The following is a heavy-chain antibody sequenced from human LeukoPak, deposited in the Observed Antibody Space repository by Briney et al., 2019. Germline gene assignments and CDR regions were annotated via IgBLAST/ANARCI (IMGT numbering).Heavy chain of an antibody. CDR2: ISGDGAST. D-gene: IGHD6-19*01. V-gene: IGHV3-43*02. J-gene: IGHJ4*02. Sequence: GGSLRLSCAASGFTFDDYAMHWVRQAPGKGLEWVSLISGDGASTYYADSVKGRFTLSRDNSKNSLYLQMNSLRTEDTALYYCAKVYLKYNSGWYDYWGQGTLVTVSS. CDR1: GFTFDDYA. CDR3: AKVYLKYNSGWYDY.